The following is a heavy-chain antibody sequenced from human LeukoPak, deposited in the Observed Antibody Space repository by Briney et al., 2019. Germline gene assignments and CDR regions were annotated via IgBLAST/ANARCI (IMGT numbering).Heavy chain of an antibody. J-gene: IGHJ4*02. CDR3: AREPWGSSDYFDY. D-gene: IGHD3-16*01. CDR1: GFTFSSYS. Sequence: GGSLRPSCAASGFTFSSYSMNWVRQAPGKGLEWVSSISSSSYIYYADSVKGRFTISRDNAKNSLYLQMNSLRAEDTAVYYCAREPWGSSDYFDYWGQGTLVTVSS. CDR2: ISSSSYI. V-gene: IGHV3-21*01.